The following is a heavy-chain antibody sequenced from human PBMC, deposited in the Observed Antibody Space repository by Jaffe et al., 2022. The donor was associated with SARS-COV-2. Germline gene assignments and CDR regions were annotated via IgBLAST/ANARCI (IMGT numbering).Heavy chain of an antibody. J-gene: IGHJ6*02. D-gene: IGHD1-20*01. CDR1: SGSMSIYY. CDR3: ARDNWKMYGAFHHYYYAMDV. V-gene: IGHV4-4*07. Sequence: QVHLQESGPGLVKPSETLSLTCTVSSGSMSIYYWAWIRQTADKGLEWIGRIHSGGSTNYNPSLESRVTMSVDPSKNQFSLKMTSVTAADAAVYFCARDNWKMYGAFHHYYYAMDVWSQGTTVTVSS. CDR2: IHSGGST.